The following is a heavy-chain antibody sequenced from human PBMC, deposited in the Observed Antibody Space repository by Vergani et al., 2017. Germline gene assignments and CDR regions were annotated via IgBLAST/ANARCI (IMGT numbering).Heavy chain of an antibody. V-gene: IGHV4-61*02. CDR3: ARVKEWFDP. J-gene: IGHJ5*02. CDR2: IYTSGST. Sequence: QVQLQESGPGLVKPSETLSLTCTVSGGSISGGSYYWSWIRQPAGKGLEWIGRIYTSGSTNYNPSLKSRVTISVDTSKNQFSLKLSSVTAADTAVYYCARVKEWFDPWGQGTLVTVSS. CDR1: GGSISGGSYY.